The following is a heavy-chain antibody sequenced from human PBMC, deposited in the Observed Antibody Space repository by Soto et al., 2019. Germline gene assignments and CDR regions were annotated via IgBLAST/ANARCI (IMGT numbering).Heavy chain of an antibody. CDR3: ARVLYGSGSYYNGEYNWFDP. V-gene: IGHV1-69*13. CDR2: IIPIFGTA. D-gene: IGHD3-10*01. Sequence: SVKVSCKASGGTFSSYAISWVRQAPGQGLEWMGGIIPIFGTANYAQKFQGRVTITADESTSTAYMELSSLRSEDTAVYYCARVLYGSGSYYNGEYNWFDPWGQGTLVTVSS. CDR1: GGTFSSYA. J-gene: IGHJ5*02.